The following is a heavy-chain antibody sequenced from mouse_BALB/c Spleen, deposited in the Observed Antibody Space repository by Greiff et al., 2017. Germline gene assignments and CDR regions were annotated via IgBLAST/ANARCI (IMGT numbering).Heavy chain of an antibody. J-gene: IGHJ3*01. V-gene: IGHV1-39*01. Sequence: VQLQQTGPELVKPGASVKISCKASGYSFTDYIMLWVKQSHGKSLEWIGNINPYYGSTSYNLKFKGKATLTVDKSSSTAYMQLNSLTSEDSAVYYCARDGNYGFAYWGQGTLVTVSA. CDR1: GYSFTDYI. D-gene: IGHD2-1*01. CDR3: ARDGNYGFAY. CDR2: INPYYGST.